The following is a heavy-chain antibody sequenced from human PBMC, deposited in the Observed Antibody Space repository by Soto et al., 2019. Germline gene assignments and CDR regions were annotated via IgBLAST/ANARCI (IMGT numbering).Heavy chain of an antibody. CDR1: GFTFSGKS. J-gene: IGHJ4*02. Sequence: GGSVRLSCAASGFTFSGKSMHWVRQALGKGLEWVALVSPDGSQTFYADSVRGRFTISRDNSKNTAYLQMNSLRAEDTSLYLCATDIDRTRLLNSWGQGTLVTVSS. V-gene: IGHV3-30-3*01. D-gene: IGHD5-12*01. CDR2: VSPDGSQT. CDR3: ATDIDRTRLLNS.